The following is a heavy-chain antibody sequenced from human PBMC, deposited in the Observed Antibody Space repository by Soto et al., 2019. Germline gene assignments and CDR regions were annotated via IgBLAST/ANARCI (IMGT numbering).Heavy chain of an antibody. Sequence: EVQLVESGGGLVQPGGSLRLSCAASGFTFSTYWMTWVRPAPGKGLEWVASIKLDGSEKQYVDSVKGRFTISRDNAKESLYLQMNSLRGEDSGLYYCARGTTAADWGQGTRVTVSS. V-gene: IGHV3-7*01. CDR3: ARGTTAAD. CDR2: IKLDGSEK. D-gene: IGHD6-25*01. J-gene: IGHJ4*02. CDR1: GFTFSTYW.